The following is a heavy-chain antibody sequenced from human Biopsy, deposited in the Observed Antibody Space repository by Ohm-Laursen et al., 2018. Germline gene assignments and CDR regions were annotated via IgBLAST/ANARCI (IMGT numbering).Heavy chain of an antibody. CDR3: VRGTGSQYFDY. CDR2: ISGYIGNT. D-gene: IGHD1-26*01. J-gene: IGHJ4*02. CDR1: GYSFSSYG. V-gene: IGHV1-18*01. Sequence: EASVKASCKVSGYSFSSYGPKWVRQAPGQGLEWMGRISGYIGNTNYAQKFQGIVTMTIDSSANTAYLELRSQRSDDTAFYYCVRGTGSQYFDYWGQGTLVTVSS.